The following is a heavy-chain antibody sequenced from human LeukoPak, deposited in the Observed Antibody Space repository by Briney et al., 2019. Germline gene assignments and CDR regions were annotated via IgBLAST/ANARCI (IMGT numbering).Heavy chain of an antibody. CDR3: AREVHNYGSYYFDY. CDR2: IYYSGST. J-gene: IGHJ4*02. D-gene: IGHD3-10*01. Sequence: SETLFLTFTVSGGSITSGGYYWSWTRQHPGKGLDWIGYIYYSGSTKYNPSLKSRVTISVVTSKNQFSLKLSSVTAADTAVYYCAREVHNYGSYYFDYWGQGTLVTVSS. V-gene: IGHV4-61*08. CDR1: GGSITSGGYY.